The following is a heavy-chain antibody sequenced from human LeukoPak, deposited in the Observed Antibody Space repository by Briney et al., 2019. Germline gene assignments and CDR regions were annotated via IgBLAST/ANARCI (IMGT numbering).Heavy chain of an antibody. CDR2: INPSGGST. Sequence: ASVTVSCMPSGYTFTSYYMHWVRQAPGQGLEWMGVINPSGGSTSYAQKFQGRVTMTRDTSTSTVYMELSSLRSEDTAVYYCARRPVVPEEGDFDYWGQGTLVTVSS. CDR3: ARRPVVPEEGDFDY. V-gene: IGHV1-46*01. J-gene: IGHJ4*02. D-gene: IGHD2-2*01. CDR1: GYTFTSYY.